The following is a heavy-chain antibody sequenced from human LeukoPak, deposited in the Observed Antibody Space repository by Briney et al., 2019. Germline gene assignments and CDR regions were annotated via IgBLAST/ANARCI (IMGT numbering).Heavy chain of an antibody. CDR1: GFTFTSYA. V-gene: IGHV3-23*01. CDR2: ISGSGRTT. CDR3: AKAERFSGTKTPDY. Sequence: GGPLRPSCAVSGFTFTSYAMSWVRQAPGKGLKWVSAISGSGRTTYYADSVKGRFTISRDNSKNTLYLQMNSLRAEDTAVYYCAKAERFSGTKTPDYWGQGTLVIVSS. J-gene: IGHJ4*02. D-gene: IGHD5-12*01.